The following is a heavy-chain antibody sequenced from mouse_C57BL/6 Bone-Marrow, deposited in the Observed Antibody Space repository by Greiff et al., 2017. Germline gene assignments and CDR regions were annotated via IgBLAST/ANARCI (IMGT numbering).Heavy chain of an antibody. D-gene: IGHD1-1*01. J-gene: IGHJ1*03. CDR2: ISSGGDDI. Sequence: DVKLVESGEGLVKPGGSLKLSCAASGFTFSGYAMSWVRQTPEKRLEWVAYISSGGDDIYYAETVKGRYTISRDNARNTLYLQMTRLKSEDTAMYYGTREGYDGSRRYFDVWGTGTTVTVSA. CDR3: TREGYDGSRRYFDV. CDR1: GFTFSGYA. V-gene: IGHV5-9-1*02.